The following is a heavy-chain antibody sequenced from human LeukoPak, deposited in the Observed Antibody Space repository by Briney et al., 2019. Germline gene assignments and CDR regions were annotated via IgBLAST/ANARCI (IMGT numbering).Heavy chain of an antibody. V-gene: IGHV4-4*07. CDR3: ATSPYGWGSSDFDY. CDR2: IYTSGST. Sequence: PSETLSLTCTVSGGSISSYYWSWIRQPAGKGLEWIGRIYTSGSTNYNPSLKRRVTISVDKSKNQFSLKLSSVTAAATAVYYCATSPYGWGSSDFDYWGQGTLVTVS. D-gene: IGHD3-10*01. CDR1: GGSISSYY. J-gene: IGHJ4*02.